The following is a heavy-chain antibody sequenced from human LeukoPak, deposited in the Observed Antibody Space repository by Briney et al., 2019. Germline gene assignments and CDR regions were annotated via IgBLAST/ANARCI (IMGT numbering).Heavy chain of an antibody. D-gene: IGHD6-13*01. CDR3: ATYSSSYYYFAY. J-gene: IGHJ4*02. CDR2: IKSKAHGGTT. V-gene: IGHV3-15*01. CDR1: GFTFSNAY. Sequence: PGGSLRLSCAASGFTFSNAYMSWVRQAPGKGLEWVGRIKSKAHGGTTEYAAPVKGRFTISRDDSKNTLFLQMNSLQTEDAALYYCATYSSSYYYFAYWGQGTLVTVSS.